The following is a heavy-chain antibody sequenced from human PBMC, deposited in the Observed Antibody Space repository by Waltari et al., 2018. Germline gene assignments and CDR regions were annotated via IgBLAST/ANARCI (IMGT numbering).Heavy chain of an antibody. CDR2: IKQDGSEK. V-gene: IGHV3-7*01. J-gene: IGHJ4*02. CDR3: AREWYGDSEYYFDY. Sequence: EVQLVASGGGLVQPGGSLRLSCAASGFTFSSSWMSWVRQAPGKGLEWVANIKQDGSEKYYVDSVKGRFTISRDNAKNSLYLQMNSLRAEDTAVYYCAREWYGDSEYYFDYWGQGTLVTVSS. D-gene: IGHD4-17*01. CDR1: GFTFSSSW.